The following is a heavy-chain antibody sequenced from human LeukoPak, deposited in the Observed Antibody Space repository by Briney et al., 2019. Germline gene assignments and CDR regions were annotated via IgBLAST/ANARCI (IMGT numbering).Heavy chain of an antibody. CDR3: ARDPSGSGENWFDP. Sequence: ASVKVSCKVSGYTLTELSMHWVRQAPGQGLEWMGWINTNTGNPTYAQGFTGRFVFSLDTSVSTAYLQISSLKAEDTAVYYCARDPSGSGENWFDPWGQGTLVTVSS. CDR1: GYTLTELS. V-gene: IGHV7-4-1*02. CDR2: INTNTGNP. D-gene: IGHD2-15*01. J-gene: IGHJ5*02.